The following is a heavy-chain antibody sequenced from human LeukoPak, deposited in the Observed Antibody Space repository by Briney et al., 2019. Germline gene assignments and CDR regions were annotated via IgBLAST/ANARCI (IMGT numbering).Heavy chain of an antibody. J-gene: IGHJ4*02. CDR3: ARGAYYDFWSGYFDSRSLDY. CDR1: GGSFSGYY. CDR2: INHSGST. V-gene: IGHV4-34*01. Sequence: SETLSLTCAVYGGSFSGYYWSWIRQPPGKGLEWIGEINHSGSTNYNPSLKSRVTISVDTSKNQFSLKLSSVTAADTAAYYCARGAYYDFWSGYFDSRSLDYWGQGTLVTVSS. D-gene: IGHD3-3*01.